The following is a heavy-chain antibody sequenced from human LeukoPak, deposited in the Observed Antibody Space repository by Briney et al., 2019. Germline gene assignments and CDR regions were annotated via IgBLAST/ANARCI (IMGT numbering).Heavy chain of an antibody. V-gene: IGHV4-4*07. CDR2: IYTSGST. CDR1: GGSISSYY. CDR3: ARVGYDSRGYHKEFDY. Sequence: PSETLSLTCTVSGGSISSYYWSWIRQPAGKGLEWIGRIYTSGSTNYNPSLKSRVTMSVDTSKNQFSLKLSSVTAADTAVYYCARVGYDSRGYHKEFDYWGQGTLVTVSS. J-gene: IGHJ4*02. D-gene: IGHD3-22*01.